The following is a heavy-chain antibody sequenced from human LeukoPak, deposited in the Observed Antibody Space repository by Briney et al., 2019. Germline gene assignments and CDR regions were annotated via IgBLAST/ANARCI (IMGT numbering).Heavy chain of an antibody. CDR1: GYTFISYW. D-gene: IGHD2-2*01. CDR2: IYPGDSDT. CDR3: ARLPCSSSSCYPLIDY. V-gene: IGHV5-51*01. Sequence: GESLKISCRGSGYTFISYWIAWVRQLPGKGLEWMGIIYPGDSDTRYSPSFQGQVTISADKSISTAYLHWSSLKASDTAMYYCARLPCSSSSCYPLIDYWGQGTLVTVSS. J-gene: IGHJ4*02.